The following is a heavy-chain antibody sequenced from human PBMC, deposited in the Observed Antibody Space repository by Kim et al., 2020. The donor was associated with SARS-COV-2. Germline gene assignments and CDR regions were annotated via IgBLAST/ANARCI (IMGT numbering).Heavy chain of an antibody. V-gene: IGHV4-38-2*02. Sequence: SETLSLTCTVSGYSISSGYYWGWIRQPPGKGLEWIGSIYHSGSTYYNPSLKSRVTISVDTSKNQFSLKLSSVTAADTAVYYCARLTYYDILTGPSMDVWG. J-gene: IGHJ6*01. D-gene: IGHD3-9*01. CDR2: IYHSGST. CDR1: GYSISSGYY. CDR3: ARLTYYDILTGPSMDV.